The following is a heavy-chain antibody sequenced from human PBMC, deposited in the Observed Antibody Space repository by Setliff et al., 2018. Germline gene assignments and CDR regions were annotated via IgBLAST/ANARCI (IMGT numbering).Heavy chain of an antibody. J-gene: IGHJ5*02. D-gene: IGHD2-2*01. CDR1: GDSISDISYY. V-gene: IGHV4-39*01. CDR3: ARGYCSSSGCFFAGWFDP. CDR2: IYYSGTA. Sequence: ASETLSLTCTISGDSISDISYYWGFIRQSPGKGPEWIGSIYYSGTAYYNPSLESRVTMFVDTSKNQFSLRLNSVTAADTAVYYCARGYCSSSGCFFAGWFDPWGQGTLVTVSS.